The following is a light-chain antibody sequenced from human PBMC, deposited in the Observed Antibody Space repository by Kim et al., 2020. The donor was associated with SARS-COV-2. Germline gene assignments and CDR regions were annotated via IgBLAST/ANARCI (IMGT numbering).Light chain of an antibody. CDR2: DVS. CDR3: QQRGTQLS. Sequence: EIVLTQSPATLSLSVGETATLSCRARQDVSPYLAWYQQKPGQPPRLLIYDVSTRDTDTPARFSGSGSGTDFTLTISGLESEDFAIYYCQQRGTQLSIGGGTEVDIK. V-gene: IGKV3-11*01. J-gene: IGKJ4*01. CDR1: QDVSPY.